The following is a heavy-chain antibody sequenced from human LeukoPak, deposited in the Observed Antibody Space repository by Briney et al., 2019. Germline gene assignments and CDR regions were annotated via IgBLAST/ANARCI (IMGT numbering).Heavy chain of an antibody. J-gene: IGHJ4*02. CDR2: IYYSGST. CDR3: ASLIGGGDCPI. Sequence: SETLSLTCTVSGGSISSYYWSWIRQPPGQGLEWIGYIYYSGSTNYNPSLKSRVTISVDTSKNQFSLKLSSVTAADTAVYYCASLIGGGDCPIWGQGTLVTVSS. CDR1: GGSISSYY. D-gene: IGHD2-21*01. V-gene: IGHV4-59*01.